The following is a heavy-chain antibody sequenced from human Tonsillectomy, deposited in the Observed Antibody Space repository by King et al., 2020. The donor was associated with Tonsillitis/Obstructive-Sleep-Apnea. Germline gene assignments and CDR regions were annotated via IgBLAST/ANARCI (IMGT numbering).Heavy chain of an antibody. D-gene: IGHD1-1*01. CDR1: GYSFTSYW. J-gene: IGHJ4*02. CDR2: ILPDRLVT. CDR3: ARHKSGRTEFDY. Sequence: VQLVESGVEAKKPWESLKISCKGSGYSFTSYWICWVRQMPGKGLVVVGVILPDRLVTSDSPSFQSQVTNSADKSLSTAYLQWSSLKASDTAIYYCARHKSGRTEFDYWGQGTRVTVSS. V-gene: IGHV5-51*01.